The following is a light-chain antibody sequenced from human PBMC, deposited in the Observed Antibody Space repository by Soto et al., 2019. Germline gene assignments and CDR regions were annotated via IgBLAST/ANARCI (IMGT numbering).Light chain of an antibody. CDR2: YAS. CDR1: QRVGDY. CDR3: QQRSDWLT. V-gene: IGKV3-11*01. J-gene: IGKJ4*01. Sequence: EIVLTQSPATLSLSPGERATLSCRASQRVGDYLAWYQQRPGQAPRLLIYYASHRATGIPARFSGTGSGTXXXXXXXXXXPEDFXXYXCQQRSDWLTFGGGTKVEI.